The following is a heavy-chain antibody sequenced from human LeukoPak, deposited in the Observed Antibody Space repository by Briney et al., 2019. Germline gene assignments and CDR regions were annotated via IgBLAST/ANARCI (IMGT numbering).Heavy chain of an antibody. CDR2: INANSGTT. V-gene: IGHV3-23*01. CDR3: AKPISGGLAVTADWFDP. J-gene: IGHJ5*01. CDR1: GFAFSFYA. D-gene: IGHD6-19*01. Sequence: GGSLRLSCAASGFAFSFYAMSWLRQLPGKGLEWVSTINANSGTTTYAASVRGRFTISRDNSKIKLYLEVNTLRAERRALDYCAKPISGGLAVTADWFDPWGQGTLVVVSS.